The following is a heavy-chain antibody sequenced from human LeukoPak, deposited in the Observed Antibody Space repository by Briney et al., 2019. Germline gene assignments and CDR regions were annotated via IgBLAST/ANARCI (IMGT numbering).Heavy chain of an antibody. J-gene: IGHJ5*02. Sequence: GASVKVSCKASGYTFTGYYMHWVRQAPGQGLEWMGRINPNSGGTNYAQKFQGRVTMTRDTSTSTVYMELSSLRSEDTAVYYCARDQGYIWFDPWGQGTLVTVSS. CDR3: ARDQGYIWFDP. CDR2: INPNSGGT. V-gene: IGHV1-2*06. CDR1: GYTFTGYY.